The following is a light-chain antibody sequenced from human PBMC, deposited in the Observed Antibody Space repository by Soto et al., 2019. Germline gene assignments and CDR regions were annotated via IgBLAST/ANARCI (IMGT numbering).Light chain of an antibody. J-gene: IGLJ2*01. CDR2: DVS. Sequence: QSALTQPASVSGSPGQSITISCTGTRSDVGGYNYVSWYQQHPGKAPKLMIYDVSNRPSGVSNRFSGSKSGNTASLTISGLQAEDEADYYCSSYTISSTLRNVVVGGGTKLTV. CDR3: SSYTISSTLRNVV. V-gene: IGLV2-14*01. CDR1: RSDVGGYNY.